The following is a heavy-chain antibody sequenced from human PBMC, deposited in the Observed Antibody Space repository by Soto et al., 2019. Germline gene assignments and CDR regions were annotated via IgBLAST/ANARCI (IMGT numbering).Heavy chain of an antibody. CDR3: ARSYYYDSSGYTPDFDY. CDR2: INPSGGST. Sequence: GASVKVSCKASGYTLTSYYMHWVRQAPGQGLEWMGIINPSGGSTSYAQKFQGRVTMTRDTSTSTVYMELSSLRSEDTAVYYCARSYYYDSSGYTPDFDYWGQGTLVTVSS. CDR1: GYTLTSYY. J-gene: IGHJ4*02. D-gene: IGHD3-22*01. V-gene: IGHV1-46*01.